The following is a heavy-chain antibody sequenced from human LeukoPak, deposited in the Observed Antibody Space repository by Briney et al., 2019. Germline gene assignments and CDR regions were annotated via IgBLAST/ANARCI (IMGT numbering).Heavy chain of an antibody. D-gene: IGHD6-13*01. CDR1: GFTVSSNY. CDR2: IYSGGST. V-gene: IGHV3-66*01. J-gene: IGHJ3*02. CDR3: ARDSSSWDAFDI. Sequence: PGGFLRLSCAASGFTVSSNYMSWVRQAPGKGLEWVSVIYSGGSTYYADSVKGRFTISRDNSKNTLYLQMNSLRAEDTAVYYCARDSSSWDAFDIWGQGTMVTVSS.